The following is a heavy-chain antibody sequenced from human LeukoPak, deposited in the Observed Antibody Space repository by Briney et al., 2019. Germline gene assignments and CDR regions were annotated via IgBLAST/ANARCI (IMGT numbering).Heavy chain of an antibody. D-gene: IGHD4/OR15-4a*01. Sequence: GGCLRLSCAASGFTFSSYEMNWVRQAPGKGLQWVSYISSSGSTIYYADSAKGRFTISRDNAKNSLYLQMNSLRAEDTAVYYCARSNFLYYFDYWGRGTLVTVSS. CDR2: ISSSGSTI. CDR1: GFTFSSYE. J-gene: IGHJ4*02. CDR3: ARSNFLYYFDY. V-gene: IGHV3-48*03.